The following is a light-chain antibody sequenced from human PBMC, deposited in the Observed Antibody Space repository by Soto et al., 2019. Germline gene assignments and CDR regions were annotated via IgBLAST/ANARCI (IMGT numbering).Light chain of an antibody. V-gene: IGKV3-15*01. J-gene: IGKJ4*01. Sequence: EIVMTQSPATLSVFPGERATLSCRASQSLSNNLAWYQQKPGQAPRLLIYFTSTRATGIPARFSGSGSGTEFTLTISSLQSEDFAVYYCQQYNTWPLTFGGGTKVETK. CDR2: FTS. CDR1: QSLSNN. CDR3: QQYNTWPLT.